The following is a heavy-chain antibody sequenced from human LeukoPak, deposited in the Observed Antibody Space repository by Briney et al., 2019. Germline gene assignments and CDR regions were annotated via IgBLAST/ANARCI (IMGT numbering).Heavy chain of an antibody. CDR3: ARGHFGLDV. V-gene: IGHV3-11*04. CDR1: GFTFSEHY. J-gene: IGHJ6*02. Sequence: AMYLRLYCAASGFTFSEHYMSWIRQAPGKGLEWVSYTYNSDSNTYYADSVKGRFTMSRDTTRNSGFLHMSNLRPEDTAVYYCARGHFGLDVWGQGTTVTVSS. CDR2: TYNSDSNT.